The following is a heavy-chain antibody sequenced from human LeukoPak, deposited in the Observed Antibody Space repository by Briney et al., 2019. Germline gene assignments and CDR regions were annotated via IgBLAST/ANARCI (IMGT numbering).Heavy chain of an antibody. CDR3: XRSYSGSYHFDY. Sequence: ETLSLXCTVSGGSISSSSYYWGWIRQPPGKGLEWIVSIYYSGSTYYNPSLKSRITISVNTSKKQYSLKQSFVTAAETAWYYCXRSYSGSYHFDYWGQGTLVTVSS. CDR1: GGSISSSSYY. CDR2: IYYSGST. V-gene: IGHV4-39*07. D-gene: IGHD1-26*01. J-gene: IGHJ4*02.